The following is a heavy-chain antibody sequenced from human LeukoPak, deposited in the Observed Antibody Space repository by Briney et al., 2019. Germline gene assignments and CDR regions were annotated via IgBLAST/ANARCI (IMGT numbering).Heavy chain of an antibody. CDR2: VNHSGST. CDR3: AGPRYGSGSLDS. CDR1: GGSFSGHY. J-gene: IGHJ4*02. Sequence: PSETLSLTCAVSGGSFSGHYWTWIRQPPGKGLEWIGEVNHSGSTTYNPSLNNRVTISVDTSKNQFSLKLTSVTAADTAVYYCAGPRYGSGSLDSWGQGTLVTVSS. V-gene: IGHV4-34*01. D-gene: IGHD3-10*01.